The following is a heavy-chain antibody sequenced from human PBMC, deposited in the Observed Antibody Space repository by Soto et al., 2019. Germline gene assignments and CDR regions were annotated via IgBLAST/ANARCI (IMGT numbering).Heavy chain of an antibody. CDR2: IYYSGST. V-gene: IGHV4-39*01. CDR1: GGSISSSSYY. D-gene: IGHD3-3*01. Sequence: ETLSLTCSVSGGSISSSSYYWGWIRQPPGKGLEWIGSIYYSGSTYYNPSLKSRVTISVDTSKNQFSLKLSSVTAADTAVYYCTLRFLEWLPNSGMDVWGQGTTVTVS. CDR3: TLRFLEWLPNSGMDV. J-gene: IGHJ6*02.